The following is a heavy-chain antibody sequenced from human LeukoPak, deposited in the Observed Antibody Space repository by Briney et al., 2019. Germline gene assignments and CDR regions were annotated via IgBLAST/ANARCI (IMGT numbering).Heavy chain of an antibody. CDR3: AKLNLGEMAYFDS. CDR1: GFIFSSHV. D-gene: IGHD3-16*01. Sequence: GGSLRLSCAASGFIFSSHVMGWVRRARGKGLEWVSCISVGGGHTFAADCVKGRFTITRENSKNTLYLQMTGLRVEDTAVYFCAKLNLGEMAYFDSWGQGTLVTVSS. J-gene: IGHJ4*02. V-gene: IGHV3-23*01. CDR2: ISVGGGHT.